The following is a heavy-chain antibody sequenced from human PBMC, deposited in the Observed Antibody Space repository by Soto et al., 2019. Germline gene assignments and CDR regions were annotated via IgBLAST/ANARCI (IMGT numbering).Heavy chain of an antibody. Sequence: QVQLVQSGAEVKKPGASVKVSCKASGYNFSSYAMHWARQAPGQRLEWMGWISSGNDNTKYSQKFQDRVTITRDTSASTAYMELSSLTFEDTAVYYCARDEGVASGNWGQGTLVTVSS. V-gene: IGHV1-3*04. D-gene: IGHD6-19*01. CDR1: GYNFSSYA. CDR3: ARDEGVASGN. J-gene: IGHJ4*02. CDR2: ISSGNDNT.